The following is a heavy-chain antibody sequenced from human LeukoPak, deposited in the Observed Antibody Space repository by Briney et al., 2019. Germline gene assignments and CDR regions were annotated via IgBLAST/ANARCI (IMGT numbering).Heavy chain of an antibody. J-gene: IGHJ4*02. D-gene: IGHD6-19*01. Sequence: GGSLRLSCAASGFTFSSYWMSWVRQAPGQGLEWVAGIKQDGSEKYYVDSVKGRFTISRDNAKNSLYLQMDSLRAEDTAVYYCASGSGWSYLAYWGQGTLVTVSS. CDR2: IKQDGSEK. CDR3: ASGSGWSYLAY. CDR1: GFTFSSYW. V-gene: IGHV3-7*01.